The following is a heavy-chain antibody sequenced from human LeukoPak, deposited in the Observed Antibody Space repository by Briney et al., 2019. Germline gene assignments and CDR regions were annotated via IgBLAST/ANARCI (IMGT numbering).Heavy chain of an antibody. V-gene: IGHV4-61*02. CDR2: IYTSGST. J-gene: IGHJ4*02. Sequence: PSETLSLTCTVSGGSISSGSYYWSWLRQPAGKGLEGIVRIYTSGSTNYNPPLKSRVTISVDTSKNQFSLKLSSVTAADTAVYYCARDDSSGSVSFDYWGQGTLVTVSS. CDR1: GGSISSGSYY. D-gene: IGHD3-22*01. CDR3: ARDDSSGSVSFDY.